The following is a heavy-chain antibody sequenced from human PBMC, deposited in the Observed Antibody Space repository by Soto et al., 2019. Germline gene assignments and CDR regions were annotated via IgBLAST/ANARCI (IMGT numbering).Heavy chain of an antibody. CDR1: GFNLNNAW. Sequence: GRSLRLCCASSGFNLNNAWVSWVRQAPGKGLEWIGHIKSETDSGTTDYAAPVKGRFTISRDGSDNTLYLQMNSLKTEDTALYYCTTTVLMVYANEPVAKFDDGGQETMV. J-gene: IGHJ3*01. V-gene: IGHV3-15*01. CDR2: IKSETDSGTT. D-gene: IGHD2-8*01. CDR3: TTTVLMVYANEPVAKFDD.